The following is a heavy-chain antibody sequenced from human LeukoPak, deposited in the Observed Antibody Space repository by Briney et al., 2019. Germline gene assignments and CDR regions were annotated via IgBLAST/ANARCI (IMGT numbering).Heavy chain of an antibody. Sequence: GGSLKLSCAAYGFTFSGSAIHWVRQSSGKGLEWVGQIDKKDKGYATATAYAASVKGRFTISRDDSINTAYLQMKSLKTEDTALYYCTRDSGTYNWFDPWGQGTLVTVSS. CDR2: IDKKDKGYATAT. V-gene: IGHV3-73*01. CDR1: GFTFSGSA. CDR3: TRDSGTYNWFDP. J-gene: IGHJ5*02. D-gene: IGHD1-26*01.